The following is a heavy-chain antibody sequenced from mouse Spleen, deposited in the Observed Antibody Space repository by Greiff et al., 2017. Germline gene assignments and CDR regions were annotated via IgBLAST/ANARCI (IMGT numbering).Heavy chain of an antibody. CDR1: GFSLSTSGMG. CDR3: ARRADDGYYGLYFDV. D-gene: IGHD2-3*01. Sequence: QVTLKVSGPGILQSSQTLSLTCSFSGFSLSTSGMGVSWIRQPSGKGLEWLAHIYWDDDKRYNPSLKSRLTISKDTSRNQVFLKITSVDTADTATYYCARRADDGYYGLYFDVWGAGTTVTVSS. CDR2: IYWDDDK. V-gene: IGHV8-12*01. J-gene: IGHJ1*01.